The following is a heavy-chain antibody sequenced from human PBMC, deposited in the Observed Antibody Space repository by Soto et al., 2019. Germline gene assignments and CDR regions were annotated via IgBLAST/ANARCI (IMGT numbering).Heavy chain of an antibody. CDR1: GGTFSSYA. J-gene: IGHJ6*02. CDR2: IIPIFGTA. D-gene: IGHD3-10*01. V-gene: IGHV1-69*13. Sequence: SVKVSCKASGGTFSSYAISWVRQAPGQGLEWMGGIIPIFGTANYAQKFQGRVTITADESTSTAYMELSSLRSEDTAVYYCARDGGLGRTATTYYYYGMDVWGQGTTVTVS. CDR3: ARDGGLGRTATTYYYYGMDV.